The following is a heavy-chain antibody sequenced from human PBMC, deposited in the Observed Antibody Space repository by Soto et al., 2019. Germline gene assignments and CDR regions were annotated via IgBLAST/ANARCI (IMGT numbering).Heavy chain of an antibody. V-gene: IGHV1-8*01. D-gene: IGHD6-6*01. CDR2: MNPNSGNT. CDR3: APFSYSSYCYHGCFHP. Sequence: QVQLVQSGAEVKKPGASVKVSCKASGYTFTSYDINWVRQATGQGLEWMGWMNPNSGNTGHAQKFQGRVTMTRNTSISTADMDLSSLSSDYTAVYYCAPFSYSSYCYHGCFHPLGQGTLVTLSS. J-gene: IGHJ5*02. CDR1: GYTFTSYD.